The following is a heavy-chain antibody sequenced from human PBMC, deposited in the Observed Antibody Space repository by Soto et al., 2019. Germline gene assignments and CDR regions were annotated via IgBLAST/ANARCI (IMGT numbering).Heavy chain of an antibody. D-gene: IGHD3-9*01. Sequence: SVKVSCKASGGTFSRYAISWVRQAPGQGLEWMGGIIPIFGTANYAQKFQGRVTITADESTSTAYMELSSLRSEDTAVYYCARSGRVVLRYFEWDEDIGAFDIWGQGTMVTVSS. CDR1: GGTFSRYA. CDR2: IIPIFGTA. J-gene: IGHJ3*02. CDR3: ARSGRVVLRYFEWDEDIGAFDI. V-gene: IGHV1-69*13.